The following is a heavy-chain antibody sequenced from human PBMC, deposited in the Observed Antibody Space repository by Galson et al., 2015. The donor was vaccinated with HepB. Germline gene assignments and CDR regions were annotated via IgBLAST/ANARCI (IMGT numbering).Heavy chain of an antibody. CDR3: ARESRPRYQYSSGWYEGYYFDY. J-gene: IGHJ4*02. Sequence: SVKVSCKASGYTFTSYAMNWVRQAPGQGLEWMGWINTNTGNPTYAQGFTGRLVFSLDTSVSTAYLQISSLKAEDTAVYYCARESRPRYQYSSGWYEGYYFDYWGQGTLVTVSS. CDR1: GYTFTSYA. D-gene: IGHD6-19*01. CDR2: INTNTGNP. V-gene: IGHV7-4-1*02.